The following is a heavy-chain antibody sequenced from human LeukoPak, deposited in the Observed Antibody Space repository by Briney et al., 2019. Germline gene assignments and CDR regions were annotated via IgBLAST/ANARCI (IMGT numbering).Heavy chain of an antibody. J-gene: IGHJ5*02. CDR3: ARSEDYASNWYGN. V-gene: IGHV4-4*02. Sequence: SETLSLTCTVCGGSMSSSSWWSWVRQPPGKGLEWIGEIYHSGSTNYNPSLKSRVTISVDKSRNQFSLKLRSVTAADTAVYYCARSEDYASNWYGNWGQGTLVTVSS. CDR1: GGSMSSSSW. CDR2: IYHSGST. D-gene: IGHD2-2*01.